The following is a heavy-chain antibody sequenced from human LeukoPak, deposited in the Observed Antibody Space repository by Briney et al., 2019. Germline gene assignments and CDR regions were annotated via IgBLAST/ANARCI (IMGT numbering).Heavy chain of an antibody. V-gene: IGHV3-30*02. D-gene: IGHD2-2*01. CDR2: IRKDGNNE. CDR1: GFTFNAYA. Sequence: GGSLRLSCAASGFTFNAYAIHWVRQAPGKGLEWVAFIRKDGNNENYADSVKGRFTISRDNSKNTLYLQMNSLRAEDTAVYYCAKDGIVVVPAARPTKKLNWFDPWGQGTLVTVSS. J-gene: IGHJ5*02. CDR3: AKDGIVVVPAARPTKKLNWFDP.